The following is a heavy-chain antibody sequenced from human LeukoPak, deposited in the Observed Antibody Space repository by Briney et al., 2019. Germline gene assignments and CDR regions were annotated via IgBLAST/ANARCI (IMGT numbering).Heavy chain of an antibody. D-gene: IGHD2-2*02. CDR1: GGTFSSYA. V-gene: IGHV1-69*01. J-gene: IGHJ6*03. Sequence: SVKVSCKASGGTFSSYAISWVRQAPGQGLEWMGGIIPIFGTANYAQKFQGRVTITADESTSTAYMGLSSLRSEDTAVYYCAGGYPEYCSSTSCYTGFYYYYYYMDVWGKGTTVTVSS. CDR3: AGGYPEYCSSTSCYTGFYYYYYYMDV. CDR2: IIPIFGTA.